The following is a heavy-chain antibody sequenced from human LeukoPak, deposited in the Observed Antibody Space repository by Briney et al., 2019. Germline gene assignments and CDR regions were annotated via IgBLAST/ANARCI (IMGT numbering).Heavy chain of an antibody. V-gene: IGHV3-15*01. CDR2: IKSKTDGGTT. D-gene: IGHD2-2*02. CDR1: GFTFSNAW. J-gene: IGHJ3*02. CDR3: TTGYCSSTSCYSDAFDI. Sequence: GGSLRLSCAASGFTFSNAWMSWVRQAPGKGLEWVGRIKSKTDGGTTDYAAPVKGRFTISRDDSKNTLYLQMNSLKTEDTAVYYCTTGYCSSTSCYSDAFDIWGQGTMVTVSS.